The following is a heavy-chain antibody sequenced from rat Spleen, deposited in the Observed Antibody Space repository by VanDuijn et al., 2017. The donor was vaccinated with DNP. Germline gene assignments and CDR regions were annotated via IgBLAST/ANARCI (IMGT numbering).Heavy chain of an antibody. CDR3: AGFNGYYYALDA. J-gene: IGHJ4*01. D-gene: IGHD1-3*01. Sequence: EVQLVESGGDLVQPGRSLKLSCVASGFTFNNYWMTWIRQVPGKGLEWVASITSSGGSTYYPDSVKGRFTISRDNAKNTLYLQMNSLRSEDVATYFCAGFNGYYYALDAWGQGTSVTVSS. V-gene: IGHV5-31*01. CDR1: GFTFNNYW. CDR2: ITSSGGST.